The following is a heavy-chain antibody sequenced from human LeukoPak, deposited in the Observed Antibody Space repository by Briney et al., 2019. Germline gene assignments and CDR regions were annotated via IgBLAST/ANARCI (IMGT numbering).Heavy chain of an antibody. V-gene: IGHV3-33*01. CDR1: GFTFSSYG. Sequence: GGSLRLSCAASGFTFSSYGMHWVRQAPGKGLEWVAVIWYDGSNKYYADSVKGRFTISRDNSKNTVSLRLNSLRAEDSAIYYCASRKEYSTSSVFYWGQGTLVTVSS. D-gene: IGHD6-6*01. CDR2: IWYDGSNK. CDR3: ASRKEYSTSSVFY. J-gene: IGHJ4*02.